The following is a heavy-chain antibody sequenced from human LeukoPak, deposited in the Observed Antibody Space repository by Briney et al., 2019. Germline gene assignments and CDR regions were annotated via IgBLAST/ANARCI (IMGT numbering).Heavy chain of an antibody. D-gene: IGHD3-22*01. CDR2: IYHSGNT. Sequence: SETLSLTCAVSGYSISSGNYWGWIRQPPGKGLEWIGGIYHSGNTFHNPSLKSRVTISVDTSKNQFSLNLSSVTAADTAVYYCARSLGEYYDSSGYLDYWGQGTLVTVSS. CDR1: GYSISSGNY. CDR3: ARSLGEYYDSSGYLDY. V-gene: IGHV4-38-2*01. J-gene: IGHJ4*02.